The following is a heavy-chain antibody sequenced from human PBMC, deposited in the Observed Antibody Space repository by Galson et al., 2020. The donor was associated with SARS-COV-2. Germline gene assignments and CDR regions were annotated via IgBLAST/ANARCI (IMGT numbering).Heavy chain of an antibody. CDR1: GFTFSSYA. CDR2: ISGSGGST. V-gene: IGHV3-23*01. Sequence: GGSLSLSCAASGFTFSSYAMSWVRQAPGKGLEWVSAISGSGGSTYYADSVKGRFTISRDNSKNTLYLQMNSLRAEDTAVYYCAKPLSSGWWSIQGDYWGQGTLVTVSS. J-gene: IGHJ4*02. CDR3: AKPLSSGWWSIQGDY. D-gene: IGHD6-19*01.